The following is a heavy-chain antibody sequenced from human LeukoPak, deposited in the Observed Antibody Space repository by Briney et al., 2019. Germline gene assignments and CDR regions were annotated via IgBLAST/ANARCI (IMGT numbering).Heavy chain of an antibody. CDR1: EFTFSNYA. D-gene: IGHD2-21*02. J-gene: IGHJ4*02. CDR2: ISGSGGGT. V-gene: IGHV3-23*01. Sequence: TGGSLRPSCAASEFTFSNYAMKWVRQAPGKGLEWVSAISGSGGGTYYADSVKGRFTISRDNSKNTLYLQMNSLRAEDTAVYFCVASSCGGDCYSGLDNWGQGTLVTVSS. CDR3: VASSCGGDCYSGLDN.